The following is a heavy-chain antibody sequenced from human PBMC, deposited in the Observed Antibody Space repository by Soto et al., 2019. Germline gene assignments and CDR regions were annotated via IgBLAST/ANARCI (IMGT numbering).Heavy chain of an antibody. D-gene: IGHD2-2*01. CDR2: MYYSGTT. Sequence: QVQLQESGPGLVKPSQTLTLTCTVSGGSISSDDYYLSWIRQSPGKGLEWIGYMYYSGTTHYNPSFKSRVTISVDTSKNQFSLKLSSVTAADTAVYYCARGQSGYAISWGQGTLVTVSS. V-gene: IGHV4-30-4*01. CDR3: ARGQSGYAIS. CDR1: GGSISSDDYY. J-gene: IGHJ5*02.